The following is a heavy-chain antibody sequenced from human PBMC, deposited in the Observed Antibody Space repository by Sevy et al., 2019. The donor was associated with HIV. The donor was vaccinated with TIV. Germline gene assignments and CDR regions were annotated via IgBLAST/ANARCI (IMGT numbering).Heavy chain of an antibody. D-gene: IGHD1-1*01. CDR1: GGSISSYF. Sequence: SETLSLTCSVSGGSISSYFWTWVRQSPGKGLEWIGNIYFTGNTAYSPSPKSRVTLSLDTPKSQFSLTVKSVTAADTAIYFCARDSTTRPRVLDYWGQGTLVTVSS. CDR3: ARDSTTRPRVLDY. J-gene: IGHJ4*02. CDR2: IYFTGNT. V-gene: IGHV4-59*01.